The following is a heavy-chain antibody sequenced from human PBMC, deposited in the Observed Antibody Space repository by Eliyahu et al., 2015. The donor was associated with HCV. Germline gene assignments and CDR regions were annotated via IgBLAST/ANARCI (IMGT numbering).Heavy chain of an antibody. J-gene: IGHJ6*02. CDR3: ARADDPRTYCVRDICYHPYFYGLDV. Sequence: QVQLVQSGAEVKNPGASMRVSCKXSGYXFSDYYIHGVRQAPGQGLQWMGWINPNGGATTYAHKXQGRVTMISDTSISTAYMELRSLISDDTAVYYCARADDPRTYCVRDICYHPYFYGLDVWGQGTTVTVSS. V-gene: IGHV1-2*02. D-gene: IGHD5-24*01. CDR1: GYXFSDYY. CDR2: INPNGGAT.